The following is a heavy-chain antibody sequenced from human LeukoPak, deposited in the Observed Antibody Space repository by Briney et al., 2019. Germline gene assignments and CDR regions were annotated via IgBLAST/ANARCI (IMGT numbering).Heavy chain of an antibody. V-gene: IGHV3-7*01. Sequence: GGSLRLSCAASGFTFSSYWMSWVRQAPGKGLEWVANIKQDGSEKYYVDSVKGRFTISRDNAKNSLYLQMNSLRAEDTAVYYCARVRGTWYYYYMDVWGKGTTVTVSS. J-gene: IGHJ6*03. CDR3: ARVRGTWYYYYMDV. CDR2: IKQDGSEK. CDR1: GFTFSSYW. D-gene: IGHD1-7*01.